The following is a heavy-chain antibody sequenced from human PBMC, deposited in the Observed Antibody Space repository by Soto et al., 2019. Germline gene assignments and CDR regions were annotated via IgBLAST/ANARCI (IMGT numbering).Heavy chain of an antibody. CDR3: ARDLGSGSLYYFDY. V-gene: IGHV3-21*01. Sequence: GGSLRLSCAASGFTLSSYSMSWVRQAPGKGLEWVSSISSSSTYIYYADSLKGRFTISRDNAKNSLNLQMNSLRAEDTAVYYCARDLGSGSLYYFDYWGQGTLVTVSS. J-gene: IGHJ4*02. CDR2: ISSSSTYI. D-gene: IGHD1-26*01. CDR1: GFTLSSYS.